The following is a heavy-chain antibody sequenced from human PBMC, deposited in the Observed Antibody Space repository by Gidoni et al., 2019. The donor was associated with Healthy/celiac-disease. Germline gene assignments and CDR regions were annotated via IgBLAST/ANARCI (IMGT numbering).Heavy chain of an antibody. D-gene: IGHD4-17*01. CDR1: GFTFSSYS. J-gene: IGHJ2*01. CDR3: ARTGRHDYGDYVPYWYFDL. V-gene: IGHV3-21*01. CDR2: ISSSSSYI. Sequence: EVQLVESGGGLVKPGGSLRLSCAASGFTFSSYSMNWVRQAPGKGLEGVSSISSSSSYIYYADSVKGRFTISRDNAKNSLYLQMNSLRAEDTAVYYCARTGRHDYGDYVPYWYFDLWGRGTLVTVSS.